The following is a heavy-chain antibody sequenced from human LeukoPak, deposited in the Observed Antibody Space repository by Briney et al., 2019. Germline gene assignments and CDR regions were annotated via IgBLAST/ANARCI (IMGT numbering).Heavy chain of an antibody. CDR2: ISSSSSYI. V-gene: IGHV3-21*01. CDR1: GFTFSSYS. J-gene: IGHJ3*02. Sequence: PGGSLRLSCAASGFTFSSYSMNWVRQAPGKGLEWASSISSSSSYIYYADSVKGRFTISRDNAKNSLYLQMNSLRAEDTAVYYCARDVGAVRRRAPFDIWGQGTMATVSS. D-gene: IGHD4-17*01. CDR3: ARDVGAVRRRAPFDI.